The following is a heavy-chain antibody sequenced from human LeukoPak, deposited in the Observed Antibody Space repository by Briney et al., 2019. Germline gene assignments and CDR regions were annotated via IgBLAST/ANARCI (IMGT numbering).Heavy chain of an antibody. J-gene: IGHJ4*02. V-gene: IGHV3-23*01. CDR3: AKDHGEPVLRYFDWLSLYYFDY. CDR2: ISGSGGST. Sequence: GGSLRLSCAASGFDFSGAYMNWVRQAPGKGLEWVSAISGSGGSTYYADSVKGRFTISRDNSKNTLYLQMNSLRAEDTAVYYCAKDHGEPVLRYFDWLSLYYFDYWGQGTLVTVSS. CDR1: GFDFSGAY. D-gene: IGHD3-9*01.